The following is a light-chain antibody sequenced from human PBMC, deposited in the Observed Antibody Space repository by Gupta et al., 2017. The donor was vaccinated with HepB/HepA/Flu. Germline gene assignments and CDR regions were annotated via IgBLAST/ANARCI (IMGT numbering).Light chain of an antibody. CDR1: SSDVGRHNY. V-gene: IGLV2-11*01. CDR3: CSYAGSDTWV. CDR2: DVS. Sequence: QSALTPPRSVSGSPGQSVTISCTGTSSDVGRHNYVCGDQQHAAKAHNLMIYDVSNRTAGVPDRFSGSKSGNTASLTISGLKEEEEADYYCCSYAGSDTWVFGGGSKLTVL. J-gene: IGLJ3*02.